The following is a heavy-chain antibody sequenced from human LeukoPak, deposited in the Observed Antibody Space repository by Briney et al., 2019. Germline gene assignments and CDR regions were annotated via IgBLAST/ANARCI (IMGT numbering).Heavy chain of an antibody. V-gene: IGHV5-51*01. D-gene: IGHD3-22*01. J-gene: IGHJ3*02. CDR3: ARQRSYYDSSGYYYAFDI. Sequence: GESLKISCTASGYTFTSHWIAWVRQMPGKGLELMGVIYPGDSDTRYSPSFQGQVTISVDKSISTAYLQWSSLKASDTAMYYCARQRSYYDSSGYYYAFDIWGQGTMVTVSS. CDR2: IYPGDSDT. CDR1: GYTFTSHW.